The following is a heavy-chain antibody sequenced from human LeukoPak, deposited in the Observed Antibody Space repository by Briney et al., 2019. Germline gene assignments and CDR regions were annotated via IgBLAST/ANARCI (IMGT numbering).Heavy chain of an antibody. CDR3: AKESWQQLFDFDY. V-gene: IGHV3-33*06. Sequence: GRSLRLSCAASGFTFSSYGMHWVRQAPGKGLEWVAVIWYDGSNKYYADSVKGRFTISRDNSKNTLYLQMNSLRAEDTAVYYCAKESWQQLFDFDYWGQGTLVTVSS. CDR2: IWYDGSNK. J-gene: IGHJ4*02. D-gene: IGHD6-13*01. CDR1: GFTFSSYG.